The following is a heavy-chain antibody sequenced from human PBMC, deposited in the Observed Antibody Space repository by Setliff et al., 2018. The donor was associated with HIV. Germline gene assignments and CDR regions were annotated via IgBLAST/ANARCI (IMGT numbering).Heavy chain of an antibody. CDR2: INYDGTGT. CDR1: GFPFSRDW. CDR3: ARDLPLSGREGEFDY. Sequence: LRLSCTTSGFPFSRDWIHWVRQAPGKGLVWVSRINYDGTGTTYADSVKGRFTISRDDARNTVYLQMNSLRAEDTAVYYCARDLPLSGREGEFDYWGQGTQVTVS. V-gene: IGHV3-74*01. D-gene: IGHD6-19*01. J-gene: IGHJ4*02.